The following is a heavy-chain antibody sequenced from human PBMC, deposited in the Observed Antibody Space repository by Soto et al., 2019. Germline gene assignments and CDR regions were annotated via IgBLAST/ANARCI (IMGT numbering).Heavy chain of an antibody. CDR1: GFTFSNYA. V-gene: IGHV3-23*01. CDR3: AKGRQRWLPGGMGQLDP. Sequence: EMHLLESGGGLVQPGGSLRLSCSASGFTFSNYAMAWVRQAPGKGLEWVSGVSGSGDKTKCTGSVKGRFIISRDNSKNTLFLQMGSLRAEDTAVYYCAKGRQRWLPGGMGQLDPWGQGTLVSVSS. CDR2: VSGSGDKT. D-gene: IGHD1-1*01. J-gene: IGHJ5*02.